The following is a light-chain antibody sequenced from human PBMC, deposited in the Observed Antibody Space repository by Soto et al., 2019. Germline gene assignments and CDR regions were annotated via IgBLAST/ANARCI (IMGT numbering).Light chain of an antibody. Sequence: QSALTQPASVSGSPGQSITISCTGTSSDVGGYNYVSWYQQHPGKAPKLMIYDVSNRPSGVSNRFSGSKSGNTASLTISGLQAEDEADYYCSSYISSSTPVVFGGATKVTFL. CDR2: DVS. V-gene: IGLV2-14*01. CDR1: SSDVGGYNY. CDR3: SSYISSSTPVV. J-gene: IGLJ2*01.